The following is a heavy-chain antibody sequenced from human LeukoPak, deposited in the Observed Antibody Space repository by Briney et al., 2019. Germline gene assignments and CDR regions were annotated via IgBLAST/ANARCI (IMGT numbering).Heavy chain of an antibody. J-gene: IGHJ4*02. D-gene: IGHD3-16*02. V-gene: IGHV4-39*07. CDR3: ARGDYDYVWGSYRPKDY. Sequence: PSETLSLTCTVSGGSISSSSYYWGWIRQPPGKGLEWIGSIYYSGSTYYNPSLKSRVTISVDTSKNQFSLKLSSVTAADTAVYYCARGDYDYVWGSYRPKDYWGQGTLVTVSS. CDR2: IYYSGST. CDR1: GGSISSSSYY.